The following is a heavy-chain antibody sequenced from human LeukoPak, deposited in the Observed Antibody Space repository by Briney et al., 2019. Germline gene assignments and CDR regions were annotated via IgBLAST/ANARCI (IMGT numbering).Heavy chain of an antibody. V-gene: IGHV3-7*03. Sequence: GGSLRLSCAASGFTLSSYWMNWARQAPGKGLEWVASINHNGNVNYYVDSVKGRFTISRDNAKDSLYLQMSNLRAEDTAVYFCARGGGLDVWGQGATVTVSS. D-gene: IGHD3-16*01. CDR3: ARGGGLDV. CDR2: INHNGNVN. CDR1: GFTLSSYW. J-gene: IGHJ6*02.